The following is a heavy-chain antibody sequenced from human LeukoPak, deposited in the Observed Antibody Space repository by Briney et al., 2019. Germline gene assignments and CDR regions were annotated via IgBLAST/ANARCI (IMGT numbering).Heavy chain of an antibody. CDR1: GYSISSSNW. CDR3: ARNLGAHDYGDYYAFDI. CDR2: IYYSGSI. Sequence: SDTLSLTCAVSGYSISSSNWWGWIRQPPGKGLEWIGYIYYSGSIFYNPSLKSRVTMSVDTSKNQFSVKLSSVTAVDTAVYYCARNLGAHDYGDYYAFDIWGQGTMVTVSS. V-gene: IGHV4-28*05. J-gene: IGHJ3*02. D-gene: IGHD4-17*01.